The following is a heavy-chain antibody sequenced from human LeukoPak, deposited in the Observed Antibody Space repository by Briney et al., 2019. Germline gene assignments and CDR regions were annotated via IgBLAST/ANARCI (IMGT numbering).Heavy chain of an antibody. Sequence: GASVKVSCKASGYTFSGYYMHWVRQAPGQGLEWMGWINPNSGGTNYAQKFQGRVTMTRDTSISTAYMELSRLRPDDTAVYYCARDGGYYDFWSGYYLYNWFDPWGQGTLVTVSS. V-gene: IGHV1-2*02. CDR1: GYTFSGYY. J-gene: IGHJ5*02. D-gene: IGHD3-3*01. CDR3: ARDGGYYDFWSGYYLYNWFDP. CDR2: INPNSGGT.